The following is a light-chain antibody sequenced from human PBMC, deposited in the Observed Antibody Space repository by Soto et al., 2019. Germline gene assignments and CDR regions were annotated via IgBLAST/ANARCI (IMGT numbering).Light chain of an antibody. J-gene: IGLJ3*02. CDR2: YDD. V-gene: IGLV1-36*01. CDR3: AVWDDRLNGRM. Sequence: QSVLTQPPSVSEAPRQRVTISCSGSTSNIGNNAVNWYQHLPGKTPKLLVYYDDLVPSGVSDRFSGSKSGTSAALVISGLQSEGEADYYCAVWDDRLNGRMFGGGTKLTVL. CDR1: TSNIGNNA.